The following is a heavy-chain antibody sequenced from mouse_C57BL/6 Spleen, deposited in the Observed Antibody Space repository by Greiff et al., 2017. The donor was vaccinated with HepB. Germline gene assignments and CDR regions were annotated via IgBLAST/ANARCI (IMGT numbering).Heavy chain of an antibody. V-gene: IGHV1-52*01. CDR2: IDPSDSET. CDR3: ARYYYGSSYVYFDV. J-gene: IGHJ1*03. D-gene: IGHD1-1*01. Sequence: QVQLQQPGAELVRPGSSVKLSCKASGYTFTSYWMHWVKQRPIQGLEWIGNIDPSDSETHYNQKFKDKATLTVDKSSSTAYMQLSSLTSEDSAVYYCARYYYGSSYVYFDVWGTGTTVTVSS. CDR1: GYTFTSYW.